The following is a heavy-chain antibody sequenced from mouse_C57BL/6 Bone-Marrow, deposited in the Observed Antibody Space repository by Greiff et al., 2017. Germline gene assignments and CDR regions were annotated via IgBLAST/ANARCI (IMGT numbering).Heavy chain of an antibody. J-gene: IGHJ1*03. CDR1: GYTFTSYW. CDR3: ARSDYGSSYWYFDV. CDR2: LDPSDSYT. D-gene: IGHD1-1*01. V-gene: IGHV1-69*01. Sequence: QVQLQQPGAELVMPGASVKLSCKASGYTFTSYWMHWVKQRPGQGLEWIGELDPSDSYTNYNQKFKGKSTLTVDKSSSTAYMQLSSLTSEDSAVYYCARSDYGSSYWYFDVWGTGTTVTVSS.